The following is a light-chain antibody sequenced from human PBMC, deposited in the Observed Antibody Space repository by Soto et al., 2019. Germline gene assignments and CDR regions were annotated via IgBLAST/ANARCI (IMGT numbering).Light chain of an antibody. CDR1: RSVRSY. Sequence: EIVLTQCPAILSLSPGERATLSCRASRSVRSYLAWYQQKPGQAPRLLIYDASNRAAGIPARFSGSGSETDFTLTISNLEPEDFAVYYCQQRYAWPPITFGQGTRLQIK. CDR2: DAS. J-gene: IGKJ5*01. V-gene: IGKV3-11*01. CDR3: QQRYAWPPIT.